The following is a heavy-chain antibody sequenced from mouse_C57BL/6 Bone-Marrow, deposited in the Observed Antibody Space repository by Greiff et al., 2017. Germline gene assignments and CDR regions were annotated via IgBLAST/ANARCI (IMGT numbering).Heavy chain of an antibody. J-gene: IGHJ4*01. CDR2: ISDGGSYT. Sequence: EVQVVESGGGLVKPGGSLKLSCAASGFTFSSYAMSWVRQTPEKRLEWVATISDGGSYTYYPDNVKGRFTISRDNAKNNLYLQMSHLKSEDTAMYYCAKEELPVGDYWGQGTSVTVSS. V-gene: IGHV5-4*01. D-gene: IGHD2-12*01. CDR3: AKEELPVGDY. CDR1: GFTFSSYA.